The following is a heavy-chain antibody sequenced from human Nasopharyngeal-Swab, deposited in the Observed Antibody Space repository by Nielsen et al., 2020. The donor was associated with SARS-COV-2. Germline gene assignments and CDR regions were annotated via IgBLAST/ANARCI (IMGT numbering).Heavy chain of an antibody. CDR3: ARCITVIQGGPYYYYFGMDV. D-gene: IGHD3-10*01. Sequence: WIRQPPGKGLEWIGYIYYSGSTYYNPSLKSRVTISVDTSKNQFSLKLSSVTAADTAVYYCARCITVIQGGPYYYYFGMDVWGKGTTVTVSS. J-gene: IGHJ6*04. V-gene: IGHV4-30-4*01. CDR2: IYYSGST.